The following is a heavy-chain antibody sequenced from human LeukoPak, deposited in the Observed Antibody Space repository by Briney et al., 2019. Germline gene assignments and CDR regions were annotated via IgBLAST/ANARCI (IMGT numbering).Heavy chain of an antibody. CDR1: GYTFTSYY. CDR3: ARDRYCSSTSCYPHTFDY. J-gene: IGHJ4*02. D-gene: IGHD2-2*01. V-gene: IGHV1-46*01. Sequence: ASVKVSCKASGYTFTSYYMHWVRQAPGQGLEWTGIINPSGGSTSYAQKFQGRVTMTRDTSTSTVYMELSSLRSEDTAVYYCARDRYCSSTSCYPHTFDYWGQGTLVTVSS. CDR2: INPSGGST.